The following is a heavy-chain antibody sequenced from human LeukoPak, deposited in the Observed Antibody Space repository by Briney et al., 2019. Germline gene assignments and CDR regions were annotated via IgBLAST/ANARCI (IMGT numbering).Heavy chain of an antibody. Sequence: GGSLRLSCTASGFTFGDYAMSWFRQAPGKGLEWVSYISSSGSTIYYADSVKGRFTISRDNAKNSLYLQMNSLRAEDTAVYYCAREWGSSGDFQNPNYYYYGMDVWGQGTTVTVSS. V-gene: IGHV3-11*01. J-gene: IGHJ6*02. D-gene: IGHD2-21*01. CDR2: ISSSGSTI. CDR3: AREWGSSGDFQNPNYYYYGMDV. CDR1: GFTFGDYA.